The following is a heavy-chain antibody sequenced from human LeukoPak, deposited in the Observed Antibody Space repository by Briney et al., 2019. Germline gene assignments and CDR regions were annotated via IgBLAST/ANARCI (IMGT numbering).Heavy chain of an antibody. CDR1: GGSFSGYY. CDR3: ACPTDMKDVECI. J-gene: IGHJ4*02. CDR2: INHSGST. V-gene: IGHV4-34*01. D-gene: IGHD2-15*01. Sequence: MASETLSLTCAVYGGSFSGYYWSWIRQPPGKGLEWIGEINHSGSTNYNPSLKSRVTISVDTSKNQFSLKLSSVTAADTAVYYCACPTDMKDVECIWGQGTLVTVSS.